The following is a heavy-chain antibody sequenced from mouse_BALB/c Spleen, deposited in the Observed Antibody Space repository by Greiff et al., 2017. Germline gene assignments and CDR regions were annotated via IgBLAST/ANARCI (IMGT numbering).Heavy chain of an antibody. CDR3: ARGGSTMITPMDY. J-gene: IGHJ4*01. Sequence: EVQRVESGGGLVKPGGSLKLSCAASGFTFSSYAMSWVRQTPEKRLEWVASISSGGSTYYPDSVKGRFTISRDNARNILYLQMSSLRSEDTAMYYCARGGSTMITPMDYWGQGTSVTVSS. V-gene: IGHV5-6-5*01. D-gene: IGHD2-4*01. CDR2: ISSGGST. CDR1: GFTFSSYA.